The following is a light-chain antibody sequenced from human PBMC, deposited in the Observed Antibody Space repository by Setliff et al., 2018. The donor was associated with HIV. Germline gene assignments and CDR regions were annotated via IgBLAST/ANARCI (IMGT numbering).Light chain of an antibody. CDR2: DVS. V-gene: IGLV2-14*01. CDR1: SSDVGGYNY. Sequence: SALTQPASVSGSPGQSITISCTGTSSDVGGYNYVSWYQQHPGKAPKFMIYDVSKRPSGVSNRFSGSKSGNTASLTISGLQAEDEADYYCSSYTSSSTYVFGTGTKV. CDR3: SSYTSSSTYV. J-gene: IGLJ1*01.